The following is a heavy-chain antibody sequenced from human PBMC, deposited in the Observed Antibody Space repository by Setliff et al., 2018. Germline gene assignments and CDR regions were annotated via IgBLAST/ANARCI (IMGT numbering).Heavy chain of an antibody. CDR2: LHRVGTF. CDR1: GYSIITGYY. V-gene: IGHV4-38-2*02. J-gene: IGHJ6*03. Sequence: SETLSLTCSVSGYSIITGYYWAWIRRLPGRGLEWIGSLHRVGTFFYNPSLVSRATLSLDTSRNQFSLKLNSVTAADTAVYYCARAFIVAPTLFFRRRKGNYMDVWGKGTTVTVSS. D-gene: IGHD2-21*01. CDR3: ARAFIVAPTLFFRRRKGNYMDV.